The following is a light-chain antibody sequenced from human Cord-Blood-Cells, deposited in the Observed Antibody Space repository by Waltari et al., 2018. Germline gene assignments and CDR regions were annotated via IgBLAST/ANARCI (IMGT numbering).Light chain of an antibody. CDR3: AAWDDSLNGYV. CDR2: YDC. J-gene: IGLJ1*01. CDR1: SSNIGNNA. V-gene: IGLV1-36*01. Sequence: QSVLTQPPSVSEAPRQRVTISCSGSSSNIGNNAVNWYQQLPGKAPKLLIYYDCLLPSGVSDRFSCSKSGTSASLAISGLQSEDEADYYCAAWDDSLNGYVFGTGTKVTVL.